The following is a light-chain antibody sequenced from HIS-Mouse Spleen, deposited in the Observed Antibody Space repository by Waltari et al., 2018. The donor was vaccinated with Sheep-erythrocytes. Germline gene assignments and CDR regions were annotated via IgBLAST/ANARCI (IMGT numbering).Light chain of an antibody. Sequence: PSSLSASVGDRGTITCQASQDISNYLNWYQQKPGQSPVLVIYQDSKRPSGIPERFSGSNSGNTATLTISGTQDMDEADYYCQAWDSSTWVFGGGTKLTVL. CDR3: QAWDSSTWV. J-gene: IGLJ3*02. CDR1: QDISNY. CDR2: QDS. V-gene: IGLV3-1*01.